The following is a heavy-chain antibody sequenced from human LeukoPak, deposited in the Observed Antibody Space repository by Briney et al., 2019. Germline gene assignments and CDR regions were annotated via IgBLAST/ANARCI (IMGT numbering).Heavy chain of an antibody. V-gene: IGHV3-13*01. CDR2: IGTAGDT. D-gene: IGHD1-20*01. Sequence: GGSLRLSCAASGFTFGSYDMHWVRRATGKGLEWVSAIGTAGDTYYPGSVKGRFTISRENAKNSLYLQMNSLRAGDTAVYYCARSITGTTQPYAFDIWGQGTMVTVSS. J-gene: IGHJ3*02. CDR1: GFTFGSYD. CDR3: ARSITGTTQPYAFDI.